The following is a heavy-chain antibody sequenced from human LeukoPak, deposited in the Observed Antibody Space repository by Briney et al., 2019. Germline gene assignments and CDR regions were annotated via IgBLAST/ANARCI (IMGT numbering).Heavy chain of an antibody. Sequence: GGSLRLSCAASGFTVSSNYMSWVRQAPGKGLEWVSVIYSGGSTYYADSVKGRFTISRDNFKNTPYLQMNSLRAEDTAVYYCARLQSGAFDIWGQGTMVTVSS. D-gene: IGHD6-19*01. CDR3: ARLQSGAFDI. V-gene: IGHV3-66*01. J-gene: IGHJ3*02. CDR1: GFTVSSNY. CDR2: IYSGGST.